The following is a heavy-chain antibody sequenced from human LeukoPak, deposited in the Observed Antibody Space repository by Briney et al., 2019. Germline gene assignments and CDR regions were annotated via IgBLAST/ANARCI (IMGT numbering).Heavy chain of an antibody. CDR3: ARSSPGIAVAGRNFDY. J-gene: IGHJ4*02. CDR1: GGSISSYY. V-gene: IGHV4-59*08. D-gene: IGHD6-13*01. Sequence: SETLSLTCTVSGGSISSYYWSWIRQPPGKGLEWIGYIYYSGSTNYNPSLKSRVTIPVDTSKNQFSLKLSSVTAADTAVYYCARSSPGIAVAGRNFDYWGQGTLVTVSS. CDR2: IYYSGST.